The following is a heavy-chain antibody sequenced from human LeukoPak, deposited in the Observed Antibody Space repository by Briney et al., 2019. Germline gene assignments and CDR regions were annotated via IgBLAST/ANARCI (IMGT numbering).Heavy chain of an antibody. CDR3: AKDGQAFNSNWDYFDS. V-gene: IGHV3-23*01. CDR2: IGNTET. Sequence: GGSLRLSCVASGFTISTFAMSWVRQAPGKGLEWVSGIGNTETYYADSVKGRFTISRDNSKNTIYLHMNNLRAEDTGLYYCAKDGQAFNSNWDYFDSWGQGTLVTVSS. CDR1: GFTISTFA. J-gene: IGHJ4*02. D-gene: IGHD7-27*01.